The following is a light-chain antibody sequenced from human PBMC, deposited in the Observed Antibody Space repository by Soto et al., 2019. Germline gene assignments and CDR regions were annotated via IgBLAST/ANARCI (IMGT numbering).Light chain of an antibody. V-gene: IGKV3-15*01. CDR2: GAS. J-gene: IGKJ1*01. CDR1: QSVNSN. CDR3: QHYNYWLT. Sequence: ILMTQSPATLSVSPGEGATLSCRASQSVNSNLAWYQQKPGQVPTLLIYGASSRATGIPARFSGSWGGTDFTLTIGRLHDEDVAVYCWQHYNYWLTFGQGTKVEIK.